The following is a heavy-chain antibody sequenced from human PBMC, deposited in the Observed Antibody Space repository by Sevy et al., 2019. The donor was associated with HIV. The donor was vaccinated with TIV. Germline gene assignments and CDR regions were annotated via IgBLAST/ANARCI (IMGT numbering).Heavy chain of an antibody. Sequence: GGSLRLSCAASGFTFSSYEMNWVRQAPGKGLEWVSYISNSGTTISYSDSVRGRFTISRDNARNSLYLQRNSLRGEDTAVYYCAGDLPPSATTVAHFDHWGQGTLVTVSS. CDR1: GFTFSSYE. CDR2: ISNSGTTI. CDR3: AGDLPPSATTVAHFDH. J-gene: IGHJ4*02. D-gene: IGHD4-17*01. V-gene: IGHV3-48*03.